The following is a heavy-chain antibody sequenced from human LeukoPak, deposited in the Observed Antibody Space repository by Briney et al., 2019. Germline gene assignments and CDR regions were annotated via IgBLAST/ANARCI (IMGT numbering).Heavy chain of an antibody. V-gene: IGHV3-30*18. CDR2: ISYDGSNK. CDR1: GLTFSSYG. J-gene: IGHJ4*02. Sequence: GGSLRLSCAASGLTFSSYGMHWVRQAPGKGLEWVAVISYDGSNKYYADSVKGRFTISRDNSKNTLYLQMNSLRAEDTAVYYCAKWVLRTWISPGDYWGQGTLVTVSS. D-gene: IGHD5-12*01. CDR3: AKWVLRTWISPGDY.